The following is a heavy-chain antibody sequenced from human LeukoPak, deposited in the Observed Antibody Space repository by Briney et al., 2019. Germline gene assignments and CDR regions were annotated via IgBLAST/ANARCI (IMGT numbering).Heavy chain of an antibody. Sequence: GESLKISWKGSGYSFTSSWIGWVRQMPGRGLEWSGIVFPADSDTTYSPSFQGQVTFSADKSIRTAYLQWSSLKASDSAMYYCARHGGAFDYWGQGTLVTVSS. V-gene: IGHV5-51*01. D-gene: IGHD4-17*01. CDR1: GYSFTSSW. CDR3: ARHGGAFDY. CDR2: VFPADSDT. J-gene: IGHJ4*02.